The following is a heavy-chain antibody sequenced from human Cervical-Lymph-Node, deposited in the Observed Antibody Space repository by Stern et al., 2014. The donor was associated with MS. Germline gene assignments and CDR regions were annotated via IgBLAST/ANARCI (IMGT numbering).Heavy chain of an antibody. J-gene: IGHJ4*02. CDR1: GYTFNSFY. Sequence: QVQLVESGAEVKKPGASVKVSCKASGYTFNSFYVHWVRQAPGQGLEWMGIINPHVGGTSYAQKFLGRVTMTRDTSTSTVYMELSSLKSEDTAVYYCARAWRSSRCSTPGWWGQGTLVTVS. D-gene: IGHD2-2*01. CDR3: ARAWRSSRCSTPGW. V-gene: IGHV1-46*02. CDR2: INPHVGGT.